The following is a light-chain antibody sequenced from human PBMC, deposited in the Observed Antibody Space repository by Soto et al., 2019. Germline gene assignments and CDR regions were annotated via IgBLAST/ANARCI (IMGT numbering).Light chain of an antibody. CDR3: QMYNSAPQIT. J-gene: IGKJ4*01. CDR2: EAS. Sequence: DIQMTQSPASLSASVGDRVTITCRASQDIGDYLAWYQQKPGKVPKVLIYEASTLQSGVPSRFSGSGSGTDFTLTISGLQPEDVATIYCQMYNSAPQITFGGGTKVEIK. V-gene: IGKV1-27*01. CDR1: QDIGDY.